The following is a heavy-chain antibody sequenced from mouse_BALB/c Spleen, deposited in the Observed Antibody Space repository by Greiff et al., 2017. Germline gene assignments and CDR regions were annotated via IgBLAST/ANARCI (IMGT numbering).Heavy chain of an antibody. CDR2: ISSGSSTI. V-gene: IGHV5-17*02. J-gene: IGHJ2*01. CDR3: ARGSLYYFDY. D-gene: IGHD6-1*01. Sequence: EVNVVESGGGLVQPGGSRKLSCAASGFTFSSFGMHWVRQAPEKGLEWVAYISSGSSTIYYADTVKGRFTISRDNPKNTLFLQMTSLRSEDTAMYYCARGSLYYFDYWGQGTTLTVSS. CDR1: GFTFSSFG.